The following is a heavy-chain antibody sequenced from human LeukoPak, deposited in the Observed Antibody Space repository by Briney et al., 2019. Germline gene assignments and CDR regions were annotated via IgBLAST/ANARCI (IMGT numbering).Heavy chain of an antibody. D-gene: IGHD6-13*01. CDR1: GGTFSSYA. CDR3: AREAAAPSFVY. CDR2: IIPILGIA. V-gene: IGHV1-69*04. Sequence: SVKVSCKASGGTFSSYAISWVRQAPGQGLEWMGRIIPILGIANYAQKFQGRVTITADKSTSTAYMELSSLRSEDTALYYCAREAAAPSFVYWGQGTLVTVSS. J-gene: IGHJ4*02.